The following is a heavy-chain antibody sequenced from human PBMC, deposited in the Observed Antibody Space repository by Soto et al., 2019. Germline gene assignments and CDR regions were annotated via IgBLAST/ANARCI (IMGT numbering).Heavy chain of an antibody. CDR1: GGSITSSSYY. CDR2: IYYSGST. D-gene: IGHD6-6*01. J-gene: IGHJ6*02. V-gene: IGHV4-39*07. CDR3: ARGSSIAGLYYGMDV. Sequence: PSETLSLTCTVSGGSITSSSYYWGWIRQPPGKGLEWIGYIYYSGSTYYNPSLKSRVTISLDTSKNQFSLKLSSVTAADTAVYYCARGSSIAGLYYGMDVWGQGTTVTVSS.